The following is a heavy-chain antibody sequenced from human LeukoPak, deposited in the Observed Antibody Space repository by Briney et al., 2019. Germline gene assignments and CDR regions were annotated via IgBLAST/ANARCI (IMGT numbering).Heavy chain of an antibody. V-gene: IGHV1-18*01. CDR2: INPNSGGT. J-gene: IGHJ5*02. Sequence: GASVKVSCKASGYTFTSYDINWVRQATGQGLEWMGWINPNSGGTNYAQKLQGRVTMTTDTSTSTAYMELRSLRSDDTAVYYCARWARKGIAAAGTGSWFDPWGQGTLVTVSS. CDR1: GYTFTSYD. CDR3: ARWARKGIAAAGTGSWFDP. D-gene: IGHD6-13*01.